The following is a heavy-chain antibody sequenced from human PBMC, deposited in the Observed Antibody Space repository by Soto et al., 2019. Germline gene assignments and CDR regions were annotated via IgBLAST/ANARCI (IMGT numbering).Heavy chain of an antibody. Sequence: QVQLQQWGAGLLKPSETLSLTCAVYGGSFSGYYWSWIRQPPGKGLEWIGEINHSGSTNYNPSLKSRVTISVDTSKNQFSLKVSSVTAADTAVYYCARGAPRRIYSSGWYPIGHWFDAWGQGTMVTVSS. J-gene: IGHJ5*02. CDR2: INHSGST. V-gene: IGHV4-34*01. CDR3: ARGAPRRIYSSGWYPIGHWFDA. CDR1: GGSFSGYY. D-gene: IGHD6-19*01.